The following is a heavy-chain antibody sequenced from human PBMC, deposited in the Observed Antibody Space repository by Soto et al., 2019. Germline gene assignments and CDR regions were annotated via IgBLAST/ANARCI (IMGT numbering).Heavy chain of an antibody. D-gene: IGHD2-2*01. CDR2: ISWNSGSI. J-gene: IGHJ6*02. Sequence: PGGSLRLSCAASGFTFDDYAMHWVRQAPGKGLEWVSGISWNSGSIGYADSVKGRFTISRDNAKNSLYLQMNSLRAEDTALYYCAKDIARPCTSCYYYYGMDVWGQGTTVTVSS. V-gene: IGHV3-9*01. CDR3: AKDIARPCTSCYYYYGMDV. CDR1: GFTFDDYA.